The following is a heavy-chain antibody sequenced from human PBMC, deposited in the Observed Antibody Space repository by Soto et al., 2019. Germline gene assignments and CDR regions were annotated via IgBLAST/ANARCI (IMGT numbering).Heavy chain of an antibody. CDR1: GYTFTSYG. CDR2: ISAYNGNT. Sequence: QVQLVQSGAEVKKPGASVKVSCKVSGYTFTSYGISWVRQAPGQGLEWMGWISAYNGNTNYAQKFQGRVTMTTDTSTSPAYVELRSLRSDDTAVYYCARPGDCSSTSCLYYFDYWGQGTLVTVSS. CDR3: ARPGDCSSTSCLYYFDY. J-gene: IGHJ4*02. D-gene: IGHD2-2*01. V-gene: IGHV1-18*01.